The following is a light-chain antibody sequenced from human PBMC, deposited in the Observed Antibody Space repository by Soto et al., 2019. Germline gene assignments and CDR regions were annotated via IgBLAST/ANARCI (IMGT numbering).Light chain of an antibody. CDR1: QSVSSNF. V-gene: IGKV3-20*01. Sequence: EIVLTQSPGTLSLSPGERATLSCRTSQSVSSNFLAWYQQIPGQAPRLLVYDTSSRATAIPDRFSGSGSGTDFTLTISRLEPEDFAVYYCQQYGSSGTFGQGTKVDIK. CDR2: DTS. CDR3: QQYGSSGT. J-gene: IGKJ1*01.